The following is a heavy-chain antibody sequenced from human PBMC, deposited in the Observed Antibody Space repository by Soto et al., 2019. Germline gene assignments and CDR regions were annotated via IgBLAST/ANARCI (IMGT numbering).Heavy chain of an antibody. CDR1: GYTFTRYY. CDR3: ARGGRDYYYGIDV. V-gene: IGHV1-46*01. J-gene: IGHJ6*01. Sequence: ASVNVSCKPSGYTFTRYYMHWVRQTPARGPECMGRRNTSGGSRSYTQEFQGRVTMTRDAPTSIVYMELSSRRSEGTAVYYSARGGRDYYYGIDVWGEGTTVTVSS. CDR2: RNTSGGSR. D-gene: IGHD3-10*01.